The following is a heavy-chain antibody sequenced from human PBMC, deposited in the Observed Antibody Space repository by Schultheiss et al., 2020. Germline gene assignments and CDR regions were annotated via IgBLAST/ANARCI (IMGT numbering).Heavy chain of an antibody. Sequence: SVKVSCKASGGTFSSYTISWVRQAPGQGLEWMGRIIPILGIANYAQKFQGRVTITADKSTSTAYMELSSLRSEDTAVYYCARDGDERELLLDYWGQGTLVTVSS. V-gene: IGHV1-69*04. J-gene: IGHJ4*02. CDR3: ARDGDERELLLDY. D-gene: IGHD1-26*01. CDR2: IIPILGIA. CDR1: GGTFSSYT.